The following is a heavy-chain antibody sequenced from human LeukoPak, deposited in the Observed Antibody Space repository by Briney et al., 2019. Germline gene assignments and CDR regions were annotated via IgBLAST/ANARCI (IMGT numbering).Heavy chain of an antibody. D-gene: IGHD2-2*03. CDR3: ARAGYCSSTSCYGDFDY. J-gene: IGHJ4*02. V-gene: IGHV3-74*01. CDR1: RFTFSSYW. Sequence: GGSLRLSCAASRFTFSSYWMHWVRQATGKGLVWVSLINSDGSSTSYADSVKCRFTISRDNAKNTLYLQMNSLRAEDTAVYYCARAGYCSSTSCYGDFDYWGQGTLVTVSS. CDR2: INSDGSST.